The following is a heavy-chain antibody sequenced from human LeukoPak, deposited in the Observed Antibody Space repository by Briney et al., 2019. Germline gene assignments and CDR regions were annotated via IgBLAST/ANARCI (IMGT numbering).Heavy chain of an antibody. D-gene: IGHD6-19*01. J-gene: IGHJ6*04. Sequence: PSETLSLTCAVSGGSISSSNWWSWVRPPPGKGLEWIGEIYHSGSTSYNPSLKGRVTISVDKSKNQFSLKLSSVTAADTAVYYCARSKGDYSSGWYHYYVMDVWGKGTTVTVSS. CDR2: IYHSGST. CDR3: ARSKGDYSSGWYHYYVMDV. V-gene: IGHV4-4*02. CDR1: GGSISSSNW.